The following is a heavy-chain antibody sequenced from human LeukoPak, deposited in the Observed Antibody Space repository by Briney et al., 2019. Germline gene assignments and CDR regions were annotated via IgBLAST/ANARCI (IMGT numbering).Heavy chain of an antibody. D-gene: IGHD3-9*01. J-gene: IGHJ5*02. CDR2: MNPNSGNT. CDR3: ARVPPNYDILTGYYSNWFDP. CDR1: GYTFTSYD. V-gene: IGHV1-8*01. Sequence: ASVKVSCKASGYTFTSYDINWVGQATGQGLELMGWMNPNSGNTGYAQKFQGRVTMTSNTSISTAYMELSSLRSEDTAVYYCARVPPNYDILTGYYSNWFDPWGQGTLVTVSS.